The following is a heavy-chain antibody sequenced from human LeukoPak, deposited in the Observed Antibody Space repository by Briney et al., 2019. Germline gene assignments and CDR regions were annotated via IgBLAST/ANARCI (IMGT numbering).Heavy chain of an antibody. CDR3: ARLNRCIDGFYYGMDV. Sequence: SETLSLTCTVSGGSISSHYWSWIRQPPGKGLEWIGYISYSGSANYNPSLKSRVTISVDTSKNQFSLRLSSVTAADTAVYYCARLNRCIDGFYYGMDVWGQGTTVTVSS. CDR1: GGSISSHY. J-gene: IGHJ6*02. D-gene: IGHD1-26*01. CDR2: ISYSGSA. V-gene: IGHV4-59*08.